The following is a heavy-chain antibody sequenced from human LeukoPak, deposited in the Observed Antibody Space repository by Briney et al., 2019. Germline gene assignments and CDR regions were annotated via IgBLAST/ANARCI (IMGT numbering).Heavy chain of an antibody. Sequence: PGGSLRLSCAASGFTFSSYSMNWVRQAPGKGLEWVSSISSSSSYIYYADSVKGRFTISRDNAENSLYLQMNSLRAEDTAVYYCARDYYDSSGYYPFDYWGQGTLVTVSS. CDR1: GFTFSSYS. CDR2: ISSSSSYI. J-gene: IGHJ4*02. V-gene: IGHV3-21*01. CDR3: ARDYYDSSGYYPFDY. D-gene: IGHD3-22*01.